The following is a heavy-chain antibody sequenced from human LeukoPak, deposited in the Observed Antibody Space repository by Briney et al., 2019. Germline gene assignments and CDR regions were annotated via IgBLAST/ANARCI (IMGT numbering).Heavy chain of an antibody. CDR3: ARDRRAHGY. V-gene: IGHV3-7*03. Sequence: GGSLRLSCEASGFTFSSSWMTWVRQAPGKGPEWVANIKEDGSEKYYVDSVKGRFTISRDNAKNSLYLQMNSLRAEDTAVYYCARDRRAHGYWGQGTLVTVSS. CDR2: IKEDGSEK. J-gene: IGHJ4*02. CDR1: GFTFSSSW.